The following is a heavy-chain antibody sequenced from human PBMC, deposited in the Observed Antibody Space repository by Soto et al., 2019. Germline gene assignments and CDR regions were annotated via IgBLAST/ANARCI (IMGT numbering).Heavy chain of an antibody. CDR3: ARSPRDYDFWSGYWSFDY. D-gene: IGHD3-3*01. CDR1: GGSVSSGSYY. J-gene: IGHJ4*02. V-gene: IGHV4-61*01. CDR2: IYYSGST. Sequence: SETLSLTCTVSGGSVSSGSYYWSWIRQPPGKVLEWIGYIYYSGSTNYNPSLKSRVTISVDTSKNQFSLKLSSVTAADTAVYYCARSPRDYDFWSGYWSFDYWGQGTLVTVSS.